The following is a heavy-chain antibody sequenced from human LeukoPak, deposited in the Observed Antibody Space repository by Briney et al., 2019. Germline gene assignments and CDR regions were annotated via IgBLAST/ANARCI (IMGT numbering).Heavy chain of an antibody. V-gene: IGHV3-21*01. CDR2: ISSSSSYI. CDR3: ARVRFDNKGPFDY. J-gene: IGHJ4*02. CDR1: GFTFSSYS. D-gene: IGHD3-10*01. Sequence: GGSLRLSCAASGFTFSSYSMNWVRQAPGKGLEWVSSISSSSSYIYYADSVKGRFTISRDSAKNSLYLQMNSLRAEDTAVYYCARVRFDNKGPFDYWGQGTLVTVSS.